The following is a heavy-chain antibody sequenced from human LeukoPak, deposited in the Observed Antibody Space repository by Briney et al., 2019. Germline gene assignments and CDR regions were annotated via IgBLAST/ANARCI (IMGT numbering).Heavy chain of an antibody. Sequence: GASVKVSCKASGYTLTSYDINWVRQATGQGLEWMGWMNPNSGNTRYAQKFQGRVTMTRNTSISTAYMELSSLRSEDPAVYYCARESAKRYMDVWGKGTTVTVSS. CDR3: ARESAKRYMDV. V-gene: IGHV1-8*01. CDR1: GYTLTSYD. CDR2: MNPNSGNT. J-gene: IGHJ6*03.